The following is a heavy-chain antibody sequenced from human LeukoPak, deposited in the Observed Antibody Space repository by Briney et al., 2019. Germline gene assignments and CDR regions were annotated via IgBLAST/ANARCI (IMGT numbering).Heavy chain of an antibody. CDR2: ISYDGSNK. D-gene: IGHD3-9*01. CDR1: GFTFSSYA. CDR3: ARDGTSILTGYFDY. V-gene: IGHV3-30*04. J-gene: IGHJ4*02. Sequence: PGRSLRLSGAASGFTFSSYAMHWVRQAPGKGLEWVAVISYDGSNKYYADSVKGRFTISRDNSKNTLYLQMNSLRAEDTAVYYCARDGTSILTGYFDYWGQGTLVTVSS.